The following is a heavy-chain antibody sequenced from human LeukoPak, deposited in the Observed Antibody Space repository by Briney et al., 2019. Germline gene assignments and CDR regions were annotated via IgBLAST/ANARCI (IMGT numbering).Heavy chain of an antibody. D-gene: IGHD6-6*01. CDR2: INTDGSST. V-gene: IGHV3-74*01. CDR3: ARSGGSSSLGY. Sequence: PGGSLRLSCAASGFTFSSYWMHWVRHAPGKGLVWASHINTDGSSTTYADSVKGRLTISRDNAKNTLYLQMNSLRAEDTAVYYCARSGGSSSLGYWGQGTLVTVSS. CDR1: GFTFSSYW. J-gene: IGHJ4*02.